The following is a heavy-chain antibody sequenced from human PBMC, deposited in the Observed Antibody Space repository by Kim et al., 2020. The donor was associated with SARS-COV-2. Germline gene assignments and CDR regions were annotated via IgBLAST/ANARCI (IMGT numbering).Heavy chain of an antibody. CDR2: IKQDGTEK. V-gene: IGHV3-7*03. J-gene: IGHJ4*02. Sequence: GGSLRLSCAASGFTFTNYWISWVRQAPGKGLEWVASIKQDGTEKSYVDSVKGRFTISRDNAKTSLYLQMSSLRAEDTAVYYCARTSAHTGDYWGQGTLVTVSS. CDR1: GFTFTNYW. CDR3: ARTSAHTGDY. D-gene: IGHD3-10*01.